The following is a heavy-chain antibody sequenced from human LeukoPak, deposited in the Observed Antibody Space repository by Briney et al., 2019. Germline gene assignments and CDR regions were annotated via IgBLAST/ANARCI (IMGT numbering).Heavy chain of an antibody. Sequence: ASVKVSCKASGYTFTGYYMHWVRPAPGQGPGWMGWINPNSGGTNSAQKFQGRVTMTRDTSISTAYMELSRLRSDDTAVYYCARVARPRGYDYWGQGTLVTVSS. CDR1: GYTFTGYY. CDR3: ARVARPRGYDY. CDR2: INPNSGGT. J-gene: IGHJ4*02. V-gene: IGHV1-2*02. D-gene: IGHD6-6*01.